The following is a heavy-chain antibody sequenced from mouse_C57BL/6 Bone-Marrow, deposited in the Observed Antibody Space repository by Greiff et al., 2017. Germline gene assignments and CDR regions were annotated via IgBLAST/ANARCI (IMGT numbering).Heavy chain of an antibody. D-gene: IGHD1-1*01. CDR3: ARRYYGSSLYYFDY. V-gene: IGHV1-55*01. CDR2: IYPGSGST. CDR1: GYTFTSYW. Sequence: VQLQQPGAELVKPGASVKMSCKASGYTFTSYWITWVKQRPGQGLEWIGDIYPGSGSTNYNEKFKSKATLTVDTSSSTAYMQLSSLTSEDSAVYYWARRYYGSSLYYFDYWGKGTTLTVSS. J-gene: IGHJ2*01.